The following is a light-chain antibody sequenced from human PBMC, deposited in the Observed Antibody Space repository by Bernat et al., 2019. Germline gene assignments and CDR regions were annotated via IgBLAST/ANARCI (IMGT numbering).Light chain of an antibody. J-gene: IGKJ3*01. CDR1: QSLLHGNGYNY. CDR2: LGF. V-gene: IGKV2-28*01. Sequence: EIVMTQSPLSLPVMPGEPASISCKSSQSLLHGNGYNYLHWYLQKPGQSPQLLIYLGFNRASGVPDRFSGSGSGTEFTLKITRVEAGDVGVYFCMQALENPLTFGPGTKVDIK. CDR3: MQALENPLT.